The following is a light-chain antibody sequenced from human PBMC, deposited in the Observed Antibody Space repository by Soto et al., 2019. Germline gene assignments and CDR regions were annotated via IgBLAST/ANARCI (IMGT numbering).Light chain of an antibody. CDR3: QQRTTWPSFT. CDR1: QSVGSY. CDR2: DAS. Sequence: EVVLTQSPSTLSLSPGERVTLSCRASQSVGSYLAWYQQKPGQAPRLLIYDASNRATGIPARFSGSGSGTDFTLTISSLEPEDFSIYYCQQRTTWPSFTFGPGTKVDIK. J-gene: IGKJ3*01. V-gene: IGKV3-11*01.